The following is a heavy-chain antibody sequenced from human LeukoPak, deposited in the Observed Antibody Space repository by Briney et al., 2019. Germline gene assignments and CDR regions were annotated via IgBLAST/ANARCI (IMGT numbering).Heavy chain of an antibody. J-gene: IGHJ4*02. CDR3: ARVKSSYGYSFDY. Sequence: ASVKVSCKASGYTFTSYDINWVRQATGQGLEWMGWMNPNSGNTGYAQKFQGRVTMTRNTSISTAYMELSSLRSEDTAVYYCARVKSSYGYSFDYWGQGTLVTVSS. D-gene: IGHD5-18*01. CDR1: GYTFTSYD. CDR2: MNPNSGNT. V-gene: IGHV1-8*01.